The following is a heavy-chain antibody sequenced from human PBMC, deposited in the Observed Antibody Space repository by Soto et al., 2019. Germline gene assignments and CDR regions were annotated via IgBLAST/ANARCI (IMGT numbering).Heavy chain of an antibody. V-gene: IGHV4-39*01. Sequence: PSETLSLTCTVSGGSISSSSYYWGWIRQPPGKGLEWIGSIYYSGSTYYNPSLKSRVTISVDTSKNQFSLKLSSVTAADTAVYYCARRLGYNWYYVSWFDPWGQGTLVTVSS. CDR3: ARRLGYNWYYVSWFDP. D-gene: IGHD1-7*01. CDR2: IYYSGST. J-gene: IGHJ5*02. CDR1: GGSISSSSYY.